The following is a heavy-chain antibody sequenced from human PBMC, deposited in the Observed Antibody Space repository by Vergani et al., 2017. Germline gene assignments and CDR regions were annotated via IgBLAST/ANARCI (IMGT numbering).Heavy chain of an antibody. J-gene: IGHJ4*02. CDR3: AGSECSGGSCYAFDY. Sequence: QVQLQESGPGLVKPSQTLSLTCTVSGGSISSGGYYWSWIRQHPGKGLEWIGYIYYSGSTYYNPSLKSRVTISVDTSKNQFSLKLSSVTAADTAVYYCAGSECSGGSCYAFDYWGQGTLVTVSS. V-gene: IGHV4-31*03. CDR1: GGSISSGGYY. D-gene: IGHD2-15*01. CDR2: IYYSGST.